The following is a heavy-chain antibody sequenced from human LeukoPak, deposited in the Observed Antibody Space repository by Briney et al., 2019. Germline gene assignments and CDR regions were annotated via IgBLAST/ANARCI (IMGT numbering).Heavy chain of an antibody. J-gene: IGHJ4*02. V-gene: IGHV3-21*04. D-gene: IGHD5-12*01. CDR1: GFTFSSYS. CDR3: AKDRYSNYNSGAGFDY. Sequence: PGGSLRLSCAASGFTFSSYSMCWVRQAPGQELEWVSSISSSSSYIYYADSVKGRFTISRDNAKNSLYLQMNSLRPEDTALYYCAKDRYSNYNSGAGFDYWGQGTLVTVSS. CDR2: ISSSSSYI.